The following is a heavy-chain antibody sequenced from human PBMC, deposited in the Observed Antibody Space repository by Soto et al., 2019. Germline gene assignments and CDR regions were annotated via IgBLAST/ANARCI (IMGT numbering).Heavy chain of an antibody. CDR2: IYPADSDT. CDR3: ARLGDDSSEYTFDE. J-gene: IGHJ4*02. CDR1: GYSFSIFW. D-gene: IGHD3-22*01. V-gene: IGHV5-51*01. Sequence: GESLKISCKGSGYSFSIFWIGWVRQMPGKGLEWMGVIYPADSDTRYSPSFEGQVTISADKSFSTVYLQWSSLKASDTAMYYWARLGDDSSEYTFDEWGQGTLVTVSA.